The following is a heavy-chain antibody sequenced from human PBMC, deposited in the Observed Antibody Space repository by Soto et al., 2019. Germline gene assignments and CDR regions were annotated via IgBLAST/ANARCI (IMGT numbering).Heavy chain of an antibody. CDR2: IHYSGST. V-gene: IGHV4-61*08. J-gene: IGHJ4*02. CDR1: GGSISSGGYS. CDR3: TRGGDAYKNGH. Sequence: SETLSLTCAVSGGSISSGGYSWSWIRQPPGKGLEWIGFIHYSGSTNYNPSLKSRVTMSLDTSKNQFSMKLTSVNAADTAVYYCTRGGDAYKNGHWGQGTLVTVSS. D-gene: IGHD2-21*01.